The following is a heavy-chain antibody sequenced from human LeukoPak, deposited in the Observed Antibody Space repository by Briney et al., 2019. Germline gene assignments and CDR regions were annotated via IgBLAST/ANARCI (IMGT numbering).Heavy chain of an antibody. Sequence: GGSLRLSCAASGFTLDDYVMHWVRQAPGKGLEWVSGISWNSGSIDYADSVKGRFTISRDNAKNSLYLQMNSLRAEDTASYYCAKDMGYYGMDVWGQGTTVTVSS. CDR1: GFTLDDYV. V-gene: IGHV3-9*01. CDR2: ISWNSGSI. J-gene: IGHJ6*02. CDR3: AKDMGYYGMDV.